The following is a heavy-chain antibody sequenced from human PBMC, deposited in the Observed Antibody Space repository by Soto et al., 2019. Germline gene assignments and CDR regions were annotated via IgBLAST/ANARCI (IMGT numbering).Heavy chain of an antibody. CDR3: VRLSGRYYYFDY. J-gene: IGHJ4*02. D-gene: IGHD6-19*01. Sequence: SETLSLTCTVSGDSSSGYYWGWIRQPPGKGLQWIGYIYYTGSTNYSPSLKSRVTISVDTFKNQFSLRLSSVTAADTAVYYCVRLSGRYYYFDYWGQGTLVTVSS. CDR2: IYYTGST. V-gene: IGHV4-59*01. CDR1: GDSSSGYY.